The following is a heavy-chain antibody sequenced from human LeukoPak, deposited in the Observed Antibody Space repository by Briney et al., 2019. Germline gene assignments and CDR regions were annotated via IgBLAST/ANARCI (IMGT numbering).Heavy chain of an antibody. V-gene: IGHV3-48*02. J-gene: IGHJ4*02. CDR1: EFTFSRHG. Sequence: PGRSLRLSCAPSEFTFSRHGMHWVRQAPGKGLEWVSYISSSSSTIYYADSVKGRFTISRDNAKNSLYLQMNSRRDEDTAVYYCARDYDYWGQGTLVTVSS. CDR3: ARDYDY. CDR2: ISSSSSTI.